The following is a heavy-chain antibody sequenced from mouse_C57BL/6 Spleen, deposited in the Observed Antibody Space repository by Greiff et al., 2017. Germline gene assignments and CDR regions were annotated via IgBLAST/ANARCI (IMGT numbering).Heavy chain of an antibody. Sequence: QVQLQQSGAELARPGASVKLSCKASGYTFTSYGISWVKQRTGQGLEWIGEIYPRSGNTYYNEKFKGKATLTADKSSSTAYMELRSLTSEDSAVXFCARVWLLRGARDYWGQGTSVTVSS. CDR1: GYTFTSYG. CDR2: IYPRSGNT. J-gene: IGHJ4*01. CDR3: ARVWLLRGARDY. D-gene: IGHD2-3*01. V-gene: IGHV1-81*01.